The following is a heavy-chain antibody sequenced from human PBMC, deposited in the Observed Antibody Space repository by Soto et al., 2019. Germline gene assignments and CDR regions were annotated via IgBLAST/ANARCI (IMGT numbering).Heavy chain of an antibody. CDR3: AREQYYDFWSGYPPSNWFDP. V-gene: IGHV3-48*03. Sequence: GGSLRLSCAASGFTFSSYEMNWVRQAPGKGLEWVSYISSSGSTIYYADSVKGRFTISRDNAKNSLYLQMNSLRAEDTAVYYCAREQYYDFWSGYPPSNWFDPWGQGTLVTVSS. J-gene: IGHJ5*02. D-gene: IGHD3-3*01. CDR1: GFTFSSYE. CDR2: ISSSGSTI.